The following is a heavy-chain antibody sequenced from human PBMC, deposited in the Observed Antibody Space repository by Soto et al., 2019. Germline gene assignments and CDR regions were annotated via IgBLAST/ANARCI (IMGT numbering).Heavy chain of an antibody. V-gene: IGHV1-18*01. J-gene: IGHJ4*02. CDR3: ARVDCSGGSCYSEVDY. CDR2: ISAYNGNT. D-gene: IGHD2-15*01. CDR1: GYTFTSYG. Sequence: QVQLVQSGAEVKKPGASVKVSCKASGYTFTSYGISWVRQAPGQGLEWMGWISAYNGNTNYAQKLQGIVTMTTDTSTSTAYMGLRSLRSDDTAVYYCARVDCSGGSCYSEVDYWGQGTLVTVSS.